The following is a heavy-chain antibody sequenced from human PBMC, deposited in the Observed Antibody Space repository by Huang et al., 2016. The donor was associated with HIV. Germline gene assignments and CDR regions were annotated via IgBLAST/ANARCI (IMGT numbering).Heavy chain of an antibody. V-gene: IGHV7-4-1*02. CDR3: ASSPREVFGVFDY. D-gene: IGHD3-3*01. CDR1: GYTFPSYA. CDR2: INTNTGNP. Sequence: QVQLVQSGSELKKPGASVKVSCKASGYTFPSYAMNWVRQAPGQGSEWMGGINTNTGNPTYAKGFTGRFVFSLETSVSTAYLQISSLKAEDTAVYYCASSPREVFGVFDYWGQGTLVTVSS. J-gene: IGHJ4*02.